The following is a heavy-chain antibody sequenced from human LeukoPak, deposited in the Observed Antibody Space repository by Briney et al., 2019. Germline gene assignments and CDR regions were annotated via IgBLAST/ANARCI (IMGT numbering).Heavy chain of an antibody. CDR1: GGTFSSYA. CDR2: IIPIFGTA. Sequence: SVKVSCKASGGTFSSYAISWVRQAPGQGLEWMGRIIPIFGTANYAQKLQGRVTMTTDTSTSTAYMELRSLRSDDTAVYYCARGEQQLGSWGQGTLVTVSS. V-gene: IGHV1-69*05. J-gene: IGHJ5*02. CDR3: ARGEQQLGS. D-gene: IGHD6-13*01.